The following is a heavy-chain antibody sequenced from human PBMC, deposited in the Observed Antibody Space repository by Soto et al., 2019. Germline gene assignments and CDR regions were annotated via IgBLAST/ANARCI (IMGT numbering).Heavy chain of an antibody. CDR3: AKMTTVTTRGAFDI. J-gene: IGHJ3*02. V-gene: IGHV4-34*01. D-gene: IGHD4-17*01. CDR2: INHSGST. Sequence: SETLSLTFAVKGGSFIGYYWSGIRQPPGKGLEWIGEINHSGSTNYNPSLKSRVNISVDTSKIQFALKLSSETAADTAVYYCAKMTTVTTRGAFDIWGQGTMVTVSS. CDR1: GGSFIGYY.